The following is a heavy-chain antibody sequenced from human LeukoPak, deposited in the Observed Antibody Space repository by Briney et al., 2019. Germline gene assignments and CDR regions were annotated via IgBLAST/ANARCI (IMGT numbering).Heavy chain of an antibody. V-gene: IGHV3-7*01. Sequence: GGSLRLSCEASGLTFSNFWMTWLRQAPGKGLEWVANIKQDGSETYYLDSVRGRFTISRDNAKNSMYLQMDSLKAEDTAVYYCVGCSGGTCSDFDYWGRGILVTVSS. CDR1: GLTFSNFW. CDR3: VGCSGGTCSDFDY. CDR2: IKQDGSET. J-gene: IGHJ4*02. D-gene: IGHD2-15*01.